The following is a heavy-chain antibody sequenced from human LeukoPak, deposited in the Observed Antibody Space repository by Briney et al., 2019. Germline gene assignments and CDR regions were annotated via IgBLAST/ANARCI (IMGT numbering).Heavy chain of an antibody. J-gene: IGHJ1*01. Sequence: GGSLRLSCEGSGFTFSNYWMSWVRQAPGKGLEWVANIQQHGSETYYGDSVKGRFTISRDNAKNSLYLQMNSLRAEDTAVYYCATYSSSNGREFQCWGQGTLVTVSS. CDR1: GFTFSNYW. CDR3: ATYSSSNGREFQC. D-gene: IGHD2-2*01. V-gene: IGHV3-7*01. CDR2: IQQHGSET.